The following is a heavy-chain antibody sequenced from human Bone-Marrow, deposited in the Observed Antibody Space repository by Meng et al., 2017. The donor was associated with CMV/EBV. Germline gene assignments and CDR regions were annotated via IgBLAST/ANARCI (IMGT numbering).Heavy chain of an antibody. CDR2: ISGSGGST. V-gene: IGHV3-23*01. CDR1: GFTFSSYA. J-gene: IGHJ4*02. D-gene: IGHD2-15*01. CDR3: ARLGWSSFDY. Sequence: GESLKISCAASGFTFSSYAMSWVRQAPGKGLEWVSAISGSGGSTYYADSVKGRFTISRDNAKNSLYLQINSLRAEDTAVYYCARLGWSSFDYWGQGTLVTVSS.